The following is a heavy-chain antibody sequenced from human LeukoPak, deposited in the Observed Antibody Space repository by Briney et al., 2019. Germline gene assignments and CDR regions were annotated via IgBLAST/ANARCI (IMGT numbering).Heavy chain of an antibody. Sequence: GGSLRLSCAASGFTFSSYGMHWVRQAPGKGLEWVAFIRYDGSNKYYADSVKGRFTIARDNSKNTLYLQMNSLRAEDTAVYYCARLREIPVFGVVTKSTSYFDYWGQGTLVTVSS. CDR3: ARLREIPVFGVVTKSTSYFDY. CDR2: IRYDGSNK. V-gene: IGHV3-30*02. J-gene: IGHJ4*02. CDR1: GFTFSSYG. D-gene: IGHD3-3*01.